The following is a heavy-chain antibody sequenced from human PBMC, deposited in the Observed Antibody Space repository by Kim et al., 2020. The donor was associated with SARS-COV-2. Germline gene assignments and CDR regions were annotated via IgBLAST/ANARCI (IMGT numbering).Heavy chain of an antibody. Sequence: ASVKVSCKASGYTFTSYYMHWVRQAPGQGLEWMGIINPSGGSTSYAQKFQGRVTMTRDTSTSTVYMELSSLRSEDTAVYYCARAYYYDGSGYFLDYWGQGTLVTVSS. V-gene: IGHV1-46*01. CDR3: ARAYYYDGSGYFLDY. CDR2: INPSGGST. J-gene: IGHJ4*02. D-gene: IGHD3-22*01. CDR1: GYTFTSYY.